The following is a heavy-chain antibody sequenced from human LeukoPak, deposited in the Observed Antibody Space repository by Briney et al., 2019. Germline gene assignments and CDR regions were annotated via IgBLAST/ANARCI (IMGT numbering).Heavy chain of an antibody. D-gene: IGHD3/OR15-3a*01. CDR1: GFTFSSYG. CDR2: ISYDGSNK. Sequence: GSLRLSCAASGFTFSSYGMHWVRQAPGKGLEWVAVISYDGSNKYYADSVKGRFTISRDNAKNSLYLQMNSLRAEDTAVYYCAKGPSAGPWTHTFDYWGQGTLVTVSS. CDR3: AKGPSAGPWTHTFDY. J-gene: IGHJ4*02. V-gene: IGHV3-30*18.